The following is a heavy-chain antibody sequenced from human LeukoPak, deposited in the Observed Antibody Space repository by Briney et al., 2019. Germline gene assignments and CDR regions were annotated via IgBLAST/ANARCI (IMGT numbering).Heavy chain of an antibody. J-gene: IGHJ4*02. D-gene: IGHD3-16*02. V-gene: IGHV3-23*01. CDR3: AKGPYVWGSYRSPDY. CDR1: GFTFSSYA. CDR2: VSGNGVST. Sequence: GGSLRLSCAASGFTFSSYAMSWVRQAPGKGLEWVSGVSGNGVSTDYADSAKGRFTISRDNSKNTLYLQMNSLRAEDTAVYYCAKGPYVWGSYRSPDYWGQGTLVTVSS.